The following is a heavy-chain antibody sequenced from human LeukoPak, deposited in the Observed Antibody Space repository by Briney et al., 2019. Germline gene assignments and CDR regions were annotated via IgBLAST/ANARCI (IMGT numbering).Heavy chain of an antibody. CDR2: IIPILGIA. CDR3: ARDLRPYCSSTSCYLSGPFDP. D-gene: IGHD2-2*01. V-gene: IGHV1-69*04. Sequence: SVKVSCKASGGTFSSYAISWVRQAPGQGLEWMGRIIPILGIANYAQKFQGRVTITADKSTSTAYMELSSLRSEDTAVYYCARDLRPYCSSTSCYLSGPFDPWGQGTLVTVSS. CDR1: GGTFSSYA. J-gene: IGHJ5*02.